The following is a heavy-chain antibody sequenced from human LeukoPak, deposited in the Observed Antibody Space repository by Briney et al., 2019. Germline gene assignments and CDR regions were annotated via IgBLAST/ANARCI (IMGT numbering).Heavy chain of an antibody. Sequence: PSETLSLTCTVSGGSISSSSYYWGWIRQPPGKGLEWIGSIYYSGSTYYNPSLKSRVTISVDTPKNQFSLKLSSVTAADTAVYYCASEGYSGYDLPYYWGQGTLVTVSS. CDR2: IYYSGST. CDR1: GGSISSSSYY. J-gene: IGHJ4*02. V-gene: IGHV4-39*07. CDR3: ASEGYSGYDLPYY. D-gene: IGHD5-12*01.